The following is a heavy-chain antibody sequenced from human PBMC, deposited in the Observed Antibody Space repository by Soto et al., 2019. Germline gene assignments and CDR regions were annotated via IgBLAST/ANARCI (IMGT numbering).Heavy chain of an antibody. D-gene: IGHD3-22*01. CDR1: GFSFTPHW. Sequence: PRESLKLSCKGSGFSFTPHWIGWVRQMPGKGLEWMGIIYPGDSDSRYSPSFQGQVTISADKSISTAYLQWNSLKASDTAIYYCARQRWDTSGYYSGPFDFWGQGTLVTVSS. V-gene: IGHV5-51*01. CDR2: IYPGDSDS. CDR3: ARQRWDTSGYYSGPFDF. J-gene: IGHJ4*02.